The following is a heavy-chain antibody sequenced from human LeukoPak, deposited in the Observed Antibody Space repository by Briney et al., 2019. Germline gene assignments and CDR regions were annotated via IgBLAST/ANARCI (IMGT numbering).Heavy chain of an antibody. CDR3: ARALSIAVAGEGDWFDP. CDR2: ISAYNGNT. D-gene: IGHD6-19*01. V-gene: IGHV1-18*04. CDR1: GYTFTSYG. J-gene: IGHJ5*02. Sequence: ASVKVSCKASGYTFTSYGISWVRQAPGQGLEWMGWISAYNGNTNYAQKLQGRVTMTTDTSTSTAYMELRSLRSDDTAVYYCARALSIAVAGEGDWFDPWGPGNPGHRLL.